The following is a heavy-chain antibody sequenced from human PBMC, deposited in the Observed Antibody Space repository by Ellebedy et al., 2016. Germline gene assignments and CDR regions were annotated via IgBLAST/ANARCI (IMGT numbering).Heavy chain of an antibody. Sequence: SVKVSXXASGYTFTGYYMHWVRQAPGQGLEWMGRIIPILGIANYAQKFQGRVTITADKSTSTAYMELSSLRSEDTAVYYCARGRAAAGTRDYFDYWGQGTLVTVSS. CDR1: GYTFTGYY. V-gene: IGHV1-69*04. D-gene: IGHD6-13*01. CDR3: ARGRAAAGTRDYFDY. J-gene: IGHJ4*02. CDR2: IIPILGIA.